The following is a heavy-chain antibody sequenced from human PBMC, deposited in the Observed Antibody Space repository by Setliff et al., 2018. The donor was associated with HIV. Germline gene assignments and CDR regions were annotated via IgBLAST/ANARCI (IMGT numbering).Heavy chain of an antibody. Sequence: ASVKVSCKASGYTFTSYAMHWVRQAPGQRLEWMGWINAGNGNTKYSQKFQGRVTITRDTSASTAYMDLSSLRSEDTAVYYCARAGGSYSYYYYMDVWGKGTTVTVSS. CDR3: ARAGGSYSYYYYMDV. V-gene: IGHV1-3*01. D-gene: IGHD3-16*01. CDR1: GYTFTSYA. CDR2: INAGNGNT. J-gene: IGHJ6*03.